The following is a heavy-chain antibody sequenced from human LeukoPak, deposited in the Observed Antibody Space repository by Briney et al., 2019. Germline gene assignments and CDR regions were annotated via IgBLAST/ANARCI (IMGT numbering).Heavy chain of an antibody. Sequence: PGGSLRLSCAASGLTFSSYGIHWVRQAPGKGLEWVTFIGYDGRNKYYADSVKGRFTISRDNSKNTLYLQMNSLGAEDTAVYYCAKDNAYYYADYWGQGTLVTVSS. J-gene: IGHJ4*02. V-gene: IGHV3-30*02. CDR2: IGYDGRNK. CDR3: AKDNAYYYADY. D-gene: IGHD3-10*01. CDR1: GLTFSSYG.